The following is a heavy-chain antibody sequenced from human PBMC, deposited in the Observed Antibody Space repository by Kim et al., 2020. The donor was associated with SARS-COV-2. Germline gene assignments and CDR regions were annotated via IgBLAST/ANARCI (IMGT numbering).Heavy chain of an antibody. Sequence: STYYNPSLKSRVTISVDTSTNEFSLKLSSVGAADTAVYDCARGLAGSFIDYWGQGTLVTVSS. CDR2: ST. D-gene: IGHD6-19*01. CDR3: ARGLAGSFIDY. V-gene: IGHV4-30-2*04. J-gene: IGHJ4*02.